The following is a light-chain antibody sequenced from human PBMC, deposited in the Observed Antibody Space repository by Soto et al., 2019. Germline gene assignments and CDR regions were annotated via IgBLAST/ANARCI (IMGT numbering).Light chain of an antibody. V-gene: IGKV1-5*03. CDR3: QQYSTYPYA. J-gene: IGKJ1*01. Sequence: DIQMTQSPSTLSASVGDRVTITCRASQSTSTWLAWYQQRPGKTPKLLISEASKLESGVPSRFSGSGSGTEFTLTLSSLQPDDFATYYCQQYSTYPYAFGQGTKVEIK. CDR2: EAS. CDR1: QSTSTW.